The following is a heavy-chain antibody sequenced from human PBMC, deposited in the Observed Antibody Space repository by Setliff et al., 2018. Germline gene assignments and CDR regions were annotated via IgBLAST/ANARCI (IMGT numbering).Heavy chain of an antibody. CDR3: ARDDPRMIVVL. D-gene: IGHD3-22*01. V-gene: IGHV3-7*03. Sequence: GSLRLSCAASGFTFSSYGMHWVRQAPGKGLEWVANIKQDGSEKYYVDSVKGRFTISRDNAKNSLYLQMNSLRAEDTAVYYCARDDPRMIVVLWGQGTLVTVSS. CDR2: IKQDGSEK. J-gene: IGHJ4*02. CDR1: GFTFSSYG.